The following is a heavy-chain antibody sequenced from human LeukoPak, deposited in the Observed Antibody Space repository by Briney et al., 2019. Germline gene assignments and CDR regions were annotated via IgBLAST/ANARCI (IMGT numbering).Heavy chain of an antibody. V-gene: IGHV1-2*02. D-gene: IGHD5-24*01. CDR1: GDIFNGYY. Sequence: ASVRVSCKALGDIFNGYYIHWVRQAPGQGLEWMGWLNPNSGDTNYAQKFQGRVSMARDTTISTAYMDLSDLRSDDTAVYYCARGRNIEMTTMSGGSDYWGQGTLVTVSS. CDR2: LNPNSGDT. CDR3: ARGRNIEMTTMSGGSDY. J-gene: IGHJ4*02.